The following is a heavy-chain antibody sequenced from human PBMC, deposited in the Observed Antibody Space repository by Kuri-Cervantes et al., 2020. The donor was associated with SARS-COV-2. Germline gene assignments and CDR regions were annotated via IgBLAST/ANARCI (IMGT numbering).Heavy chain of an antibody. CDR3: AREGINYYYYHGMDV. CDR1: GGSISSSSYY. J-gene: IGHJ6*02. Sequence: GSLRLSCTVSGGSISSSSYYWGWIRQPPGKGLEWIGSIYYSGSTYYNPSLKSRVTISVDTSKNQFSLKLSSVTAADTAVYYCAREGINYYYYHGMDVWGQGTTVTVSS. CDR2: IYYSGST. D-gene: IGHD2/OR15-2a*01. V-gene: IGHV4-39*01.